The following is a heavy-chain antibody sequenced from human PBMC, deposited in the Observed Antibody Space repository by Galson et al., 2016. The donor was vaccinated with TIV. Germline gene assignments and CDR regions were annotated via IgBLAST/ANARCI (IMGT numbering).Heavy chain of an antibody. V-gene: IGHV4-34*01. D-gene: IGHD3-10*01. CDR2: IDDSGST. J-gene: IGHJ4*02. CDR1: GGSFKGYY. Sequence: ETLSLTCGVSGGSFKGYYWTWIRLPPGKGLEWIGEIDDSGSTNSIPSLKSRFTLYVDTSRNHFSLQPNSVTAADTAIYYCTRGRFESGSYYNNGFDYWGQGTPVTVSS. CDR3: TRGRFESGSYYNNGFDY.